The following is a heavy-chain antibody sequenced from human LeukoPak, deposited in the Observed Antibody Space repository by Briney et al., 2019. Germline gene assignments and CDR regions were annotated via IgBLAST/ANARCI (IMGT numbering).Heavy chain of an antibody. V-gene: IGHV3-23*01. CDR2: ISGSGGST. J-gene: IGHJ4*02. CDR1: GFTFSSYT. CDR3: AKDARWCLAYCGGDCYPLDY. D-gene: IGHD2-21*02. Sequence: PGGSLRLSCAASGFTFSSYTMSWVRQAPGKGLEWVSAISGSGGSTYYADSVKGRFTISRDNSKNTLYLQMNSLRAEDTAVYYCAKDARWCLAYCGGDCYPLDYWGQGTLVTVSS.